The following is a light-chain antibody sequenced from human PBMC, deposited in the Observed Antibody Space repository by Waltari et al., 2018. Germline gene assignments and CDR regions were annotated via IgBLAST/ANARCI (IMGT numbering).Light chain of an antibody. Sequence: EIVLTQSPGTLSLSPGESATLSCRTSQSVTRALAWYQQKPGQAPRRLIYGASNRATGIPDRFSGSGSGTDFSLTISSLEAEDFAVYYCQHYLRLPVTFGQGTKVEVK. CDR3: QHYLRLPVT. CDR2: GAS. CDR1: QSVTRA. V-gene: IGKV3-20*01. J-gene: IGKJ1*01.